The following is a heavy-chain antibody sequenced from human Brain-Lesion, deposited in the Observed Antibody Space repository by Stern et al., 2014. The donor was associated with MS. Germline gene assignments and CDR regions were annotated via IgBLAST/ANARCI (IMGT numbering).Heavy chain of an antibody. CDR3: ARAQRGITIFGVVTDYYYLGMDV. J-gene: IGHJ6*02. V-gene: IGHV1-2*02. D-gene: IGHD3-3*01. CDR1: GYIFTGYY. CDR2: INPNTGGT. Sequence: QLVQSGAEVKKPGASVKVSCKTSGYIFTGYYIHWVRQAPGQGLEWMAWINPNTGGTKYAQKFQGRVTMSRDTSISTAYVELSSLTSDDTAVYYCARAQRGITIFGVVTDYYYLGMDVWGQGTTVTVSS.